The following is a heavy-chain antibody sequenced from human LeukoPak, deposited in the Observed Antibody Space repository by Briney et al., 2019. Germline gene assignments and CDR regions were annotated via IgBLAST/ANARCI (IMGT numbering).Heavy chain of an antibody. CDR2: LNTKSGDR. CDR1: GYTFTSYD. J-gene: IGHJ4*02. Sequence: ASVRVSCKASGYTFTSYDINWVRQATGQGLEWMGWLNTKSGDRGYAPKFQGRVTMARDTSISTAYMDLTDLRSDDTAVYYCARPYYDFWSGYYNYWGQGTLVTVSS. CDR3: ARPYYDFWSGYYNY. V-gene: IGHV1-8*01. D-gene: IGHD3-3*01.